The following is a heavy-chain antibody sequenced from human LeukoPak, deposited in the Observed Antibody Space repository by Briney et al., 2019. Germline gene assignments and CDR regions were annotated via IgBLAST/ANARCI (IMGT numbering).Heavy chain of an antibody. CDR3: ARDTTPGY. CDR2: IYYSGST. D-gene: IGHD1-26*01. V-gene: IGHV4-61*01. J-gene: IGHJ4*02. Sequence: SETLSLTCTVSGGSISSSSYYWSWIRQPPGKGLEWIGNIYYSGSTNYNPSLKSRVTISVDTSKNQFSLNLTSVTAADTAVYYCARDTTPGYWGPGTLVTVSS. CDR1: GGSISSSSYY.